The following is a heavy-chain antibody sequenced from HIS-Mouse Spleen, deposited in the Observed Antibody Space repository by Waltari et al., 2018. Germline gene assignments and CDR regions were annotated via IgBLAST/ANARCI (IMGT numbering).Heavy chain of an antibody. CDR2: IYYSGST. CDR1: GGSISSSRYY. CDR3: AREIPYSSSWYDWYFDL. Sequence: QLQLQESGPGLVKPSETLSLTCTVPGGSISSSRYYWGWIRQPPGTGLEWIGSIYYSGSTYYNPSLKSRVTISVDTSKNQFSLKLSSVTAADTAVYYCAREIPYSSSWYDWYFDLWGRGTLVTVSS. V-gene: IGHV4-39*07. J-gene: IGHJ2*01. D-gene: IGHD6-13*01.